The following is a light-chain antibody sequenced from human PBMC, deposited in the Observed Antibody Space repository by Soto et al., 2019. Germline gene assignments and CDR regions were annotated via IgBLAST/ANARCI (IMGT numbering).Light chain of an antibody. CDR1: QSVKSN. CDR3: QKYNHWPPIT. J-gene: IGKJ5*01. CDR2: GAS. Sequence: EIVMTQSPATLSVSPGERATLSCRASQSVKSNLAWYQQNPGQAPRLLIYGASTRATGISARFSGSGSGTEFTLTISRLQSEDFAVYYCQKYNHWPPITFGPGTRLEIK. V-gene: IGKV3-15*01.